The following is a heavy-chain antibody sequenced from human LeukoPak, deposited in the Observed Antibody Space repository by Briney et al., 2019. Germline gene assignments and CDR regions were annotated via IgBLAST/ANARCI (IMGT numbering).Heavy chain of an antibody. CDR3: ARAFPRITMIVVVNPDFDY. CDR1: GCTFTSYG. D-gene: IGHD3-22*01. J-gene: IGHJ4*02. Sequence: ASVKVSCKASGCTFTSYGISWVRQAPGQGLEWMGWISAYNGNTNYAQKLQGRVTMTTDTSTSTAYMELRSLRSDDTAVYYCARAFPRITMIVVVNPDFDYWGQGTLVTVSS. V-gene: IGHV1-18*01. CDR2: ISAYNGNT.